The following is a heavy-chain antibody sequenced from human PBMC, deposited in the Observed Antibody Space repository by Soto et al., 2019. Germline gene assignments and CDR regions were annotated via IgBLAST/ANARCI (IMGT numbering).Heavy chain of an antibody. CDR3: FTGAGYCSGGSCYSYAFDI. Sequence: GGSLRLSCAASGFTFSSYGMHWVRQAPGKGLEWVAVIWYDGSNKYYADSVKGRFTISRDNSKNTLYLQMNSLKTEDTAVYYCFTGAGYCSGGSCYSYAFDIWGQGTMVTVSS. V-gene: IGHV3-33*01. J-gene: IGHJ3*02. CDR1: GFTFSSYG. D-gene: IGHD2-15*01. CDR2: IWYDGSNK.